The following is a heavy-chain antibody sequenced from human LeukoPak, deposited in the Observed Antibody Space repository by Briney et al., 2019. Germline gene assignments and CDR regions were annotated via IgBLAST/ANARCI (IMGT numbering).Heavy chain of an antibody. V-gene: IGHV1-2*02. CDR1: GYTFTGYF. CDR2: INPNSGGT. Sequence: ASVKVSYKASGYTFTGYFIHWVRQAPGQGLEWMGWINPNSGGTNSAQKFQGRVSMTRDTSINSAYMELSRLRSDDTAVYYCATLDLLDYWGQGTLVTVSS. CDR3: ATLDLLDY. J-gene: IGHJ4*02.